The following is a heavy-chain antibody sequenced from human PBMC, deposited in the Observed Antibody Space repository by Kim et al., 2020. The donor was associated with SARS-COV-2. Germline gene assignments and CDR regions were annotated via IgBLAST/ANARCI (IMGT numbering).Heavy chain of an antibody. V-gene: IGHV3-23*01. Sequence: ANSGKGRFTIPRDNSKNTLFLQMNSLRAEDTAVYYCAIDHSQALTGLFDYWGQGTLVTVSS. CDR3: AIDHSQALTGLFDY. D-gene: IGHD3-9*01. J-gene: IGHJ4*02.